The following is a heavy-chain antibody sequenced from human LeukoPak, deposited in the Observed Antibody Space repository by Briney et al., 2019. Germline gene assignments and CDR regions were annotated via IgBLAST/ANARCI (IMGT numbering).Heavy chain of an antibody. CDR1: GGSISNYY. D-gene: IGHD5-24*01. Sequence: SETLSLTCTVSGGSISNYYWSWIRQPPGKGLEWIGYIYYSGSTNYDPSLKSRVTLSVDTSKNQFSLRLSSVTAADTAVYYCAREDGYNWYFDYWGQGTLVTVSS. J-gene: IGHJ4*02. V-gene: IGHV4-59*01. CDR2: IYYSGST. CDR3: AREDGYNWYFDY.